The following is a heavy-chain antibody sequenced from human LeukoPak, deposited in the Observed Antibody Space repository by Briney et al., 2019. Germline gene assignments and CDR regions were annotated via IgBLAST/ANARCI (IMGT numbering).Heavy chain of an antibody. CDR1: GFIFRNYD. Sequence: GGSLRLSCAASGFIFRNYDMHWVRQAPGKGLEWVAYVRYDGSNKYYADSVKGRFTISRDDSRNTLYLQMSSLRAEDTAVYYCAKDRGTARSTHFDYWGQGTLVTVSS. J-gene: IGHJ4*02. CDR2: VRYDGSNK. V-gene: IGHV3-30*02. CDR3: AKDRGTARSTHFDY. D-gene: IGHD3-10*01.